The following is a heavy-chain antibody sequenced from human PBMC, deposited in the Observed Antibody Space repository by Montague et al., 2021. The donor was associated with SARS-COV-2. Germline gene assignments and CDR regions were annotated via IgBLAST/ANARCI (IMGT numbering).Heavy chain of an antibody. J-gene: IGHJ6*02. CDR3: TREGYQVLWSDYYYYGMDV. CDR2: INHSGST. V-gene: IGHV4-34*01. CDR1: GGSISSYY. D-gene: IGHD2-2*01. Sequence: SETLSLTCTVSGGSISSYYWSWIRQPPGKGLEWIGEINHSGSTNYNPSLKSRVTISVDTSKNQFSLKLCSVTAADTAVYYCTREGYQVLWSDYYYYGMDVWGQGTTVTVSS.